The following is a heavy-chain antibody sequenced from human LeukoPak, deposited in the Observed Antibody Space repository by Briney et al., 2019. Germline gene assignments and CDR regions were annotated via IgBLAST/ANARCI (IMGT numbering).Heavy chain of an antibody. V-gene: IGHV3-73*01. D-gene: IGHD4-23*01. CDR2: IKTKDESYAT. Sequence: PGGSLRLSCAASGFTFSGSAIHWVRQASGKGLEWVARIKTKDESYATAYVASVKGRFTISRDDSKNTAYLQMDSLKTEDTAMYYCTRLSGGNSDSYYYGLDVWGQGTTVTVSS. CDR3: TRLSGGNSDSYYYGLDV. CDR1: GFTFSGSA. J-gene: IGHJ6*02.